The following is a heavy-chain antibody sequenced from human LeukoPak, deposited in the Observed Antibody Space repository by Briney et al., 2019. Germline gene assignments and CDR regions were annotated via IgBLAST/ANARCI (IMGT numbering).Heavy chain of an antibody. J-gene: IGHJ4*02. CDR3: ARGGTYYYGSGSPTYYFDY. V-gene: IGHV4-34*01. CDR1: GGSFSGYY. Sequence: SETLSLTCAVYGGSFSGYYWSWIRQPPGKGLEWIGEIIHSGSTNYNPSLKSRVTISVDTSKNKFSLKLSPVTAADPAVYYCARGGTYYYGSGSPTYYFDYWGQGTLVTVSS. D-gene: IGHD3-10*01. CDR2: IIHSGST.